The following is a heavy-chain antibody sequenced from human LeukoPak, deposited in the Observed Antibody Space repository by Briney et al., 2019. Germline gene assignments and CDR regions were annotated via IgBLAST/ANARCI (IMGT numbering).Heavy chain of an antibody. D-gene: IGHD2-8*01. V-gene: IGHV4-39*01. CDR3: ARLIDIVLMVYAGWFDP. CDR1: GGPISSSSYY. J-gene: IGHJ5*02. Sequence: SETLSLTCTVSGGPISSSSYYWGWIRQPPGKGLEWIGSIYYSGSTYYNPPLKSRVTISVDTSKNQFSLKLSSVTAADTAVYYCARLIDIVLMVYAGWFDPWGQGTLVTVSS. CDR2: IYYSGST.